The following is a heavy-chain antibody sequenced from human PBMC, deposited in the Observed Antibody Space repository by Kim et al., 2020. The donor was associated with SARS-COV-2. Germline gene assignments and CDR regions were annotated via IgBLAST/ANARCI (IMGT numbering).Heavy chain of an antibody. CDR2: INPSGGST. Sequence: ASVKVSCKASGYTFTSYYMHWVRQAPGQGLEWMGIINPSGGSTSYAQKFQGRVTMTRDTSTSTVYMELSSLRSEDTAVYYCARDDSAEWLLGYYYGMDVWGQGTTVTVSS. CDR3: ARDDSAEWLLGYYYGMDV. V-gene: IGHV1-46*01. CDR1: GYTFTSYY. J-gene: IGHJ6*02. D-gene: IGHD3-3*01.